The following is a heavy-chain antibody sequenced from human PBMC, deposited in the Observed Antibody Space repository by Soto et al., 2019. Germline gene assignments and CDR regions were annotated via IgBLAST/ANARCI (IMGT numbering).Heavy chain of an antibody. CDR1: GGSIRSHY. Sequence: PSETLSLTYTVSGGSIRSHYWGWIRQPPGKGLEWIGYIYYSGSINYSPSLKSRVSISVDTSKNQVSLKVHSVTAADTAVYYCARLVDRNWYPFFFDYWGQGTQVTVSS. CDR2: IYYSGSI. V-gene: IGHV4-59*11. CDR3: ARLVDRNWYPFFFDY. J-gene: IGHJ4*02. D-gene: IGHD1-1*01.